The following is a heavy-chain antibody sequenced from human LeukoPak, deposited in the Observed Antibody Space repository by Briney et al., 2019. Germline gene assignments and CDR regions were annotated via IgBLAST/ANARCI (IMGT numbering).Heavy chain of an antibody. CDR2: IRSKAYGGTT. J-gene: IGHJ4*02. V-gene: IGHV3-49*03. CDR3: TRDPDYYDSSGYYSLGFDY. D-gene: IGHD3-22*01. Sequence: GGSLRLSCTASGFTFGDYAMSWFRQAPGKGLEWVGFIRSKAYGGTTEYAASVKGRFTISRDDSKSIAYLQMNSLKTEDTAVYYCTRDPDYYDSSGYYSLGFDYWGQGTLVTVSS. CDR1: GFTFGDYA.